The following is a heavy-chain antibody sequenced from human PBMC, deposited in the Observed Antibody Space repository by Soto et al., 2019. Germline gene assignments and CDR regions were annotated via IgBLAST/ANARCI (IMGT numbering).Heavy chain of an antibody. Sequence: PGGSLRLSCVASGFTFNNYNMNWVRQAPGKGLEWVSHISWTSVYIHYADSVKGRFTISRDNAKNSVYLQMDSLRVEDTAVYYCAREGALKPFSSWGQGALVTVSS. CDR1: GFTFNNYN. CDR3: AREGALKPFSS. J-gene: IGHJ5*02. CDR2: ISWTSVYI. V-gene: IGHV3-21*01.